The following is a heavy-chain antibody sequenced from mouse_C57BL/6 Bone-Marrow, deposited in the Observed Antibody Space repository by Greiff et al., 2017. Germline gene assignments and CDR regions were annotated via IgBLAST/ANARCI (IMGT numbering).Heavy chain of an antibody. CDR3: ARDYYGSSWYFDY. CDR2: ITPNNGGT. D-gene: IGHD1-1*01. V-gene: IGHV1-26*01. Sequence: EVQLKESGPELVKPGASVKISCKASGYTFTDYYMNWVTQSHGKSLEWIGDITPNNGGTSYNQKLKGKATLTVDKSSSTAYMELRSLTSEDSAVYYCARDYYGSSWYFDYWGQGTILTVSA. CDR1: GYTFTDYY. J-gene: IGHJ2*01.